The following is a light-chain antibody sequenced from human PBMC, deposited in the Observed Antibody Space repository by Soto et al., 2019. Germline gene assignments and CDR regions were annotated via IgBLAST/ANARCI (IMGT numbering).Light chain of an antibody. CDR2: KAS. J-gene: IGKJ2*01. CDR1: QSVRSW. Sequence: DIQMTQSPSTLSASVGDRVTITCRASQSVRSWLAWYQQKPGKAPNLLIYKASSLESGVPSRFSGTGSETQFTLTITSLQPDDFATYFCQQYNSYPYTFGQGTKLEIK. V-gene: IGKV1-5*03. CDR3: QQYNSYPYT.